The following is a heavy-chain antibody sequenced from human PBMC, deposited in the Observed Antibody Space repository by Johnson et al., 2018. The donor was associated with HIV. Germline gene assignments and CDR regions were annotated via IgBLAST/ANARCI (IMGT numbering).Heavy chain of an antibody. Sequence: QVQLVESGGGVVQPGGSLRLSCAASGFTFSSHGMHWVRQAPGKGLDWVAVISYDGSNKYYADSVKGRFTISRDNSKNTLYLQMNSLRAEDTAVYYCAKDSQWELPDAFDIWGQGTMVTVSS. CDR3: AKDSQWELPDAFDI. J-gene: IGHJ3*02. CDR1: GFTFSSHG. V-gene: IGHV3-30-3*02. CDR2: ISYDGSNK. D-gene: IGHD1-26*01.